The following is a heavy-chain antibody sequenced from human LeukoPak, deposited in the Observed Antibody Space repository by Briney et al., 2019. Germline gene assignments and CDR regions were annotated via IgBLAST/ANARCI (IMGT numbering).Heavy chain of an antibody. Sequence: GGSLRLSCAASGFTFSSYGMSCVRQAPGKGLEWVSTIGDNNRDTYYTDSVKGRFTVSRDNSKSTLFLQMNSLRADDTAIYYCAMRGLSGVPVAGLDYWGQGTLVTVSS. CDR2: IGDNNRDT. V-gene: IGHV3-23*01. CDR3: AMRGLSGVPVAGLDY. J-gene: IGHJ4*02. D-gene: IGHD6-19*01. CDR1: GFTFSSYG.